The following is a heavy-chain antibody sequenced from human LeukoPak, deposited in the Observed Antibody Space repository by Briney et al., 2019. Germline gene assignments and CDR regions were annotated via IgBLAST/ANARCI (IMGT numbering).Heavy chain of an antibody. J-gene: IGHJ5*02. D-gene: IGHD2-15*01. CDR1: AYSISSANY. CDR3: ARGVKGYCSGGSCNNWFDP. Sequence: SETLSLTCTVSAYSISSANYWGWIRQPPGKGLEWIGIIYHSGSTNYNPSLKSRVTISVDTSKNQFSLKLSSVTAADTAVYYCARGVKGYCSGGSCNNWFDPWGQGTLVTVSS. V-gene: IGHV4-38-2*02. CDR2: IYHSGST.